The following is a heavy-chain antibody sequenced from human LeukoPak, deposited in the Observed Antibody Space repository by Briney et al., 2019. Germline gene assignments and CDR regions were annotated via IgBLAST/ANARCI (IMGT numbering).Heavy chain of an antibody. CDR1: GGSFSGYY. J-gene: IGHJ4*02. V-gene: IGHV4-34*01. CDR3: ARHRTYYYGSGSRLDY. D-gene: IGHD3-10*01. CDR2: INHSGST. Sequence: SETLSLTCAVYGGSFSGYYWSWIRQPPGKGLEWIGEINHSGSTNYNPSLKSRVTISVDTSKNQFSLKLSSVTAADTAVYYCARHRTYYYGSGSRLDYWGQGTLVTVSS.